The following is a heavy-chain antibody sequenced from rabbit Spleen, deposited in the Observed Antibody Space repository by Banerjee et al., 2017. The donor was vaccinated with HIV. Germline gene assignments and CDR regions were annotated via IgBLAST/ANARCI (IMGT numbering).Heavy chain of an antibody. J-gene: IGHJ4*01. V-gene: IGHV1S40*01. D-gene: IGHD3-1*01. CDR2: INAGSGGST. Sequence: QSLEESGGDLVKPGASLTLACTASGFSFSSSHWMCWVRQAPGKGLEWIACINAGSGGSTYYASWAKGRFTISKTSSTTVTLQMTSLTAADTAIYFCARGDGNGPGAGYLELWGPGTLVTVS. CDR1: GFSFSSSHW. CDR3: ARGDGNGPGAGYLEL.